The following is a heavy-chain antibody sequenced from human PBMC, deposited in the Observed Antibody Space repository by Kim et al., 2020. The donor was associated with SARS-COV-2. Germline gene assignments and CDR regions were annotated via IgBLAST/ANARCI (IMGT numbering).Heavy chain of an antibody. J-gene: IGHJ4*02. Sequence: RHYADSVKGRFTNSSDNAKNSLYLQMNSLRAEDTAVYYCARESDVAGNDYWGQGSLVTVSS. D-gene: IGHD6-19*01. CDR2: R. CDR3: ARESDVAGNDY. V-gene: IGHV3-48*03.